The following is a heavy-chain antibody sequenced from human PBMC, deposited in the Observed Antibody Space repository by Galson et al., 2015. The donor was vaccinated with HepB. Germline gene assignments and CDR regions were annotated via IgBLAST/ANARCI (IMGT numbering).Heavy chain of an antibody. J-gene: IGHJ6*02. Sequence: SVKVSCKASGGTFSSYAISWVRQAPGQGLEWMGGIIPIFGTANYAQKFQGRVTITADKSTSTAYMELSSLRSEDTAVYYCARDPHIWSSGGSCYSCYYYGMDVWGQGTTVTVSS. CDR2: IIPIFGTA. V-gene: IGHV1-69*06. D-gene: IGHD2-15*01. CDR1: GGTFSSYA. CDR3: ARDPHIWSSGGSCYSCYYYGMDV.